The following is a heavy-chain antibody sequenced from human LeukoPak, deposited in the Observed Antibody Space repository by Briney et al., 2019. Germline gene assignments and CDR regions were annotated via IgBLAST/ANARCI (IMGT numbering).Heavy chain of an antibody. CDR3: ARERRLHIAVAGTLFYYYYYMDV. D-gene: IGHD6-19*01. Sequence: SETLSLTCTVSGGSISSGRYYWSWIRQPAGKGLEWIGRIYTSGSTNYSPSLKSRVTISVDTSKNQFSLKLSSVTAADTAVYYCARERRLHIAVAGTLFYYYYYMDVWGKGTTVTVSS. J-gene: IGHJ6*03. CDR2: IYTSGST. V-gene: IGHV4-61*02. CDR1: GGSISSGRYY.